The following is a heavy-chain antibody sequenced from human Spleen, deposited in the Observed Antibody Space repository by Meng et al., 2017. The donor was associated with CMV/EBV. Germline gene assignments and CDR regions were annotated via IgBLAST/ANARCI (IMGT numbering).Heavy chain of an antibody. CDR3: ARGMDDSFDY. CDR2: LSYGGSI. J-gene: IGHJ4*02. V-gene: IGHV4-39*06. Sequence: SETLSLTCTVSGASITTNTYFWDWIRQSPGKGLEWIGSLSYGGSIYYNSSLKSRVTISVDMSKNQFTLRLTSVTAADTAVYYCARGMDDSFDYWGQGTLVTVSS. CDR1: GASITTNTYF. D-gene: IGHD2-2*03.